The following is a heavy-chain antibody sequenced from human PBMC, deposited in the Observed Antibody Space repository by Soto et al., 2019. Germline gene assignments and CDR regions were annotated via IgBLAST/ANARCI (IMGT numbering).Heavy chain of an antibody. V-gene: IGHV3-30*18. J-gene: IGHJ6*02. CDR1: GFTFSSYG. D-gene: IGHD4-17*01. CDR2: ISYDGSNK. CDR3: AKILQLGDYAYYYYGMDV. Sequence: QVQLVESGGGVVQPGRSLRLSCAASGFTFSSYGMHWVRHAPGKGLEWVAVISYDGSNKNYADSVKGRFTISRDNSKNTLYLQMNSLRAEDTAVYYCAKILQLGDYAYYYYGMDVWGQGTTVTVSS.